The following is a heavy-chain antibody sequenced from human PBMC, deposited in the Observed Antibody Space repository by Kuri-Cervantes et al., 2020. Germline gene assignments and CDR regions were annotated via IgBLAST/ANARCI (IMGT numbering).Heavy chain of an antibody. J-gene: IGHJ4*02. CDR2: INAGNGNT. V-gene: IGHV1-3*01. D-gene: IGHD6-19*01. Sequence: ASVKVSCKASGYTFTSYAMHWVRQAPGQRLEWMGWINAGNGNTKYSQKFQGRVTITRDTSASTAYMELSSLRSEDTAVYYCARDLTIAVAGLVYWGQGTLVTVSS. CDR3: ARDLTIAVAGLVY. CDR1: GYTFTSYA.